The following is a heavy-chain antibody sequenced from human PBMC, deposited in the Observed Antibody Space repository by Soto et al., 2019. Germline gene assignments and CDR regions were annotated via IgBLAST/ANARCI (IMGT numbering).Heavy chain of an antibody. CDR3: AREQQLVSPLGLDY. J-gene: IGHJ4*02. Sequence: QVQLVQSGAEVKKPGASVKVSCKASGYTFTSYGISWVRQAPGQGLEWMGWIRAYNGNSNYAKKIQRRVTMTTDTPTSTAYMELRSLRSDDTAVYYCAREQQLVSPLGLDYWGQGTLVTVSS. D-gene: IGHD6-13*01. CDR1: GYTFTSYG. V-gene: IGHV1-18*01. CDR2: IRAYNGNS.